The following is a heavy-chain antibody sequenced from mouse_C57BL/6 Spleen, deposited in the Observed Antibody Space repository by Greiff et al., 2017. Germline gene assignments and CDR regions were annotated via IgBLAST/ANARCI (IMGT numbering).Heavy chain of an antibody. CDR3: ARYALPYAMDY. V-gene: IGHV7-3*01. CDR1: GFTFTDYY. CDR2: IRNKANGYTT. J-gene: IGHJ4*01. Sequence: EVKLVESGGGLVQPGGSLSLSCAASGFTFTDYYMSWVRQPPGKALEWLGFIRNKANGYTTEYSASVKGRFTISRDNSQSNLYLQMNALRAEDSATYYCARYALPYAMDYWGQGTSVTVSS.